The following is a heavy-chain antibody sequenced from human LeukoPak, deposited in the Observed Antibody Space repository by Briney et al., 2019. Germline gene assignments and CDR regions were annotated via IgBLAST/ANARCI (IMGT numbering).Heavy chain of an antibody. CDR3: ARAYSYGLFDY. Sequence: AESLKISCKGSAYSFTSYWIGWVRQMPGKGLEWMGIIYPGDSDTRYSPSFPGKVPISADNSNRPAYLEWSSLKASDTEIYYCARAYSYGLFDYWGQGTPVTVSS. CDR2: IYPGDSDT. V-gene: IGHV5-51*01. J-gene: IGHJ4*02. CDR1: AYSFTSYW. D-gene: IGHD5-18*01.